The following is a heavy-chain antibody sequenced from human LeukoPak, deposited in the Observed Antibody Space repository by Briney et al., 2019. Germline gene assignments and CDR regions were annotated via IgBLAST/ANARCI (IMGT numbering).Heavy chain of an antibody. V-gene: IGHV4-59*01. CDR3: ARSNTATFDY. D-gene: IGHD5-18*01. CDR1: GGSISSYY. CDR2: IYYSGST. Sequence: PSETLSLTCTVSGGSISSYYWSWIRQLPGKGLEWIGYIYYSGSTNYNPSLKSRVTISVDTSKNQFSLKLSSVTAADTAVYYCARSNTATFDYWGQGTLVTVSS. J-gene: IGHJ4*02.